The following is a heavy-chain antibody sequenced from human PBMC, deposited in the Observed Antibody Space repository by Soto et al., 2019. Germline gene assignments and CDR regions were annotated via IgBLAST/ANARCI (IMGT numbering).Heavy chain of an antibody. D-gene: IGHD3-10*01. J-gene: IGHJ6*02. CDR1: GFTFNTYW. CDR2: IKQDGSET. V-gene: IGHV3-7*04. CDR3: ARDPPYGSGTSQNYGMDV. Sequence: GGSLRLSCAASGFTFNTYWMTWVRQAPGKGLEWVANIKQDGSETYYVDSVKGRFTISRDNAKNSLYPQMNSLRAEDTAVYYCARDPPYGSGTSQNYGMDVWGQGTTVTVSS.